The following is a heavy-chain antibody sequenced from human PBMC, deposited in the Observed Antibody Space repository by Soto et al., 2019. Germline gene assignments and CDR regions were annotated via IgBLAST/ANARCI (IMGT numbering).Heavy chain of an antibody. CDR3: ARRDRGVLWFGDHGALDI. V-gene: IGHV1-8*01. CDR2: MNTNSGNT. CDR1: GYTFTSYD. J-gene: IGHJ3*02. Sequence: ASLKVSCKSSGYTFTSYDINWVRQATGQGLEWMGWMNTNSGNTGYAQKFQGQVTISADKSISTAYLQWSRLQASDTAMYYCARRDRGVLWFGDHGALDIWGKGTMVTAS. D-gene: IGHD3-10*01.